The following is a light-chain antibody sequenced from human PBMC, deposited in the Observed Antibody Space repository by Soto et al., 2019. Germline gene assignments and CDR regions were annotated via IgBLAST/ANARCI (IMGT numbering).Light chain of an antibody. CDR2: KVS. CDR3: MQGTHWPPIT. Sequence: DIVMTQTPLSLSVTPGQPASISGKSSQSLLHSDGNTYLSWFHQRPVHSPRRXXHKVSNRDSGVPDRFSGSGSGTDFTLKISRVEAEDVGAYYCMQGTHWPPITFGQGTRLEIK. V-gene: IGKV2-30*02. CDR1: QSLLHSDGNTY. J-gene: IGKJ5*01.